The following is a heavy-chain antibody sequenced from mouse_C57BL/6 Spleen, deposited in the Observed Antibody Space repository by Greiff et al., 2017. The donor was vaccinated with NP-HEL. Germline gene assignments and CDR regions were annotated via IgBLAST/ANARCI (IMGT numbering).Heavy chain of an antibody. CDR3: ARDPSYYYGSSFYFDY. Sequence: QVQLQQSGAELVKPGASVKISCKASGYAFSSYWMNWVKQRPGKGLEWIGQIYPGDGDTNYNGKFKGKATLTADKSSSTAYMQLSSLTSEDSAVYFCARDPSYYYGSSFYFDYGGQGTTLTVSS. J-gene: IGHJ2*01. CDR2: IYPGDGDT. D-gene: IGHD1-1*01. V-gene: IGHV1-80*01. CDR1: GYAFSSYW.